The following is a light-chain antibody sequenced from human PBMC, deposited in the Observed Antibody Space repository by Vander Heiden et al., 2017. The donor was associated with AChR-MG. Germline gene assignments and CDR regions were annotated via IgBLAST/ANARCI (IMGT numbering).Light chain of an antibody. V-gene: IGKV1-5*03. Sequence: DIQMTQSPSTLSAAVGDRVTITCRASQRMSSWLAWYQQKPGKAPKVLIYKASSLESGVPSRFSGSASGTEFTLTISSLQPDDYATYYCQQVNSYPWTFGQGTKVEI. CDR3: QQVNSYPWT. CDR2: KAS. CDR1: QRMSSW. J-gene: IGKJ1*01.